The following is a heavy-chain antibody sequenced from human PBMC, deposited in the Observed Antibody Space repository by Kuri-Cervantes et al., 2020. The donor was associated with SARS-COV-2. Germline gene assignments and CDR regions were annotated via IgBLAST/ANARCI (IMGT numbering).Heavy chain of an antibody. Sequence: SETLSLTCAVSGGSISSSNWWSWVRQPPGKGLEWIGYIYYSGSTNYNPSLKSRVTISVDTSKNQFSLKLSSVTAADTAVYYCARDTEYGMDVWGQGTTVTVSS. D-gene: IGHD4-11*01. J-gene: IGHJ6*02. CDR2: IYYSGST. CDR3: ARDTEYGMDV. CDR1: GGSISSSNW. V-gene: IGHV4-4*02.